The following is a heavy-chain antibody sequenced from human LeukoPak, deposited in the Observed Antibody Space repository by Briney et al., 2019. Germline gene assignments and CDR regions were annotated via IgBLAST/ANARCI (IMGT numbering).Heavy chain of an antibody. J-gene: IGHJ6*03. Sequence: GGSLRLSCAASGFTFSSYEMNWVRQAPGKGLEWVSYISSSGSTIYYADSVKGRFTISRDNAKNSLYLQMNSLRAEDTAVYYCARGWGGGSSWYEAIHWLEKDNYYYYMDVWGKGTTVTVSS. CDR2: ISSSGSTI. CDR3: ARGWGGGSSWYEAIHWLEKDNYYYYMDV. V-gene: IGHV3-48*03. D-gene: IGHD6-13*01. CDR1: GFTFSSYE.